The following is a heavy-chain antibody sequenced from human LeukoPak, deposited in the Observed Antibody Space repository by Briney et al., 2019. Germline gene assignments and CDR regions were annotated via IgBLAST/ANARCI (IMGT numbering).Heavy chain of an antibody. CDR1: GGSITSGGYY. CDR3: ARALPFGGVNFDY. CDR2: IYYSGST. J-gene: IGHJ4*02. D-gene: IGHD3-16*01. V-gene: IGHV4-31*03. Sequence: SETLSLTCTVSGGSITSGGYYWSWIRQHPGKGLEWIGYIYYSGSTYYNPSLKSRVTISVDTSKNQFSLKLSSVTAADTAVYYCARALPFGGVNFDYWGQGTLVTVSS.